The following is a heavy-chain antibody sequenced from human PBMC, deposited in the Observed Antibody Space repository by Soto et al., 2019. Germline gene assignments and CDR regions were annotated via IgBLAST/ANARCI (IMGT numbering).Heavy chain of an antibody. D-gene: IGHD2-21*01. Sequence: GGSLRLSCAASGFTFSSYGMHWVRQAPGKGLEWVAVISYDGSNKYYADSVKGRFTISRDNSKNTLYLQMNSLRAEDTAVYYCAKDGKVICGASGCGDYWGQGTLVTVSS. CDR2: ISYDGSNK. V-gene: IGHV3-30*18. CDR3: AKDGKVICGASGCGDY. J-gene: IGHJ4*02. CDR1: GFTFSSYG.